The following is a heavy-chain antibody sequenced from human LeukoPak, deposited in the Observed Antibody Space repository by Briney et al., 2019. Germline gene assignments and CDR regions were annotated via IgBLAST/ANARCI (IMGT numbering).Heavy chain of an antibody. D-gene: IGHD3-3*01. V-gene: IGHV3-30-3*02. CDR2: ISYDGTDK. CDR1: GFTFSNLG. CDR3: AKIDNDFWSGHN. J-gene: IGHJ4*02. Sequence: PGRSLRLSCATSGFTFSNLGLHWVRQPPGKGLEWVAAISYDGTDKYYADSVRGRFTISRDNSKDTLYLQMESLRADDTAVYYCAKIDNDFWSGHNWGQGTLVTVSS.